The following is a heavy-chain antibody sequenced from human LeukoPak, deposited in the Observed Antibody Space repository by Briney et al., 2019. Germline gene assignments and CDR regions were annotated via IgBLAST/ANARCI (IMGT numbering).Heavy chain of an antibody. J-gene: IGHJ4*02. D-gene: IGHD3-16*01. CDR3: ARDLTGGEYFDS. CDR2: ISPSSSYI. CDR1: GFTFSSYK. Sequence: GGSLRLSCEASGFTFSSYKMTWVRQAPGKGLEWVASISPSSSYIYYGDSMKGRVTISRDNAKSSLLLQMSSLRADDTAVYYCARDLTGGEYFDSWGQGALVSVSS. V-gene: IGHV3-21*06.